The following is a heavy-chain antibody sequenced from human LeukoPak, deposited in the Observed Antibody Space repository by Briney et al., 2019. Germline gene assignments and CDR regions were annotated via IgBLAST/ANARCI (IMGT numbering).Heavy chain of an antibody. Sequence: ASVKVSCKASGYTFTSYGISWVRQAPGQGLEWMGWISAYNGNTNYAQKLQGRVTMTTDTSTSTAYMELRSLRSDDTAVYYCATPLWSGSSLYYFDYWGQGTLVTVSS. J-gene: IGHJ4*02. V-gene: IGHV1-18*01. CDR1: GYTFTSYG. CDR3: ATPLWSGSSLYYFDY. D-gene: IGHD1-26*01. CDR2: ISAYNGNT.